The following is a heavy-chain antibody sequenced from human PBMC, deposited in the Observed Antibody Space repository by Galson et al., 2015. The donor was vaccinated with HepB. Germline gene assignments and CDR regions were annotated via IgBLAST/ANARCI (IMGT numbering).Heavy chain of an antibody. V-gene: IGHV3-53*01. D-gene: IGHD5-12*01. J-gene: IGHJ6*02. CDR1: GFTVSSNY. Sequence: SLRLSCAASGFTVSSNYMSWVRQAPGKGLEWVSVIYSGGSTYYADSVKGRFTISRDNSKNTLYLQMNSLRAEDTAVYYCASPGASGYAGGDAYYFYGMDVWGQGTTVTVSS. CDR3: ASPGASGYAGGDAYYFYGMDV. CDR2: IYSGGST.